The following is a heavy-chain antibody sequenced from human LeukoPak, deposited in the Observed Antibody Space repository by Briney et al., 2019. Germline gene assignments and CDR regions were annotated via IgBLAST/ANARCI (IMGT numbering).Heavy chain of an antibody. Sequence: RASVTVSCKTSGGTFSRFAISWVRQAPGQGLEWMGGIIPIFGPANYAQKFQGRVTITADESTSTAYMELSSLRSEDTALYYCAKSTYYYGSGEGSNYWYFDLWGRGTLVTVSS. CDR2: IIPIFGPA. CDR1: GGTFSRFA. CDR3: AKSTYYYGSGEGSNYWYFDL. J-gene: IGHJ2*01. V-gene: IGHV1-69*13. D-gene: IGHD3-10*01.